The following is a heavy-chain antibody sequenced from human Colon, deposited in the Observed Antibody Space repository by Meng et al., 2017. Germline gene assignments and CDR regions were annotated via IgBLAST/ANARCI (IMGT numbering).Heavy chain of an antibody. CDR2: IYYSGRT. CDR3: ARQGIVECSSGVCQ. Sequence: QVQLQESGPVLVKPSQTLSLSCTVSGDSISSGDYYWSWIRQPPGKGLEWIGYIYYSGRTYYNPSLKSRVTISLDTSKNQFSLKLSSVTAADTAVYYCARQGIVECSSGVCQWGQGTLVTVSS. D-gene: IGHD2-8*01. V-gene: IGHV4-30-4*01. J-gene: IGHJ4*02. CDR1: GDSISSGDYY.